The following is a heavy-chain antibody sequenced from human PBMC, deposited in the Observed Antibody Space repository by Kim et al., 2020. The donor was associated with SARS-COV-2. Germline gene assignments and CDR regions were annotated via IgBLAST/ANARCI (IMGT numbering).Heavy chain of an antibody. V-gene: IGHV3-48*02. J-gene: IGHJ3*02. CDR1: GFTFSSYS. CDR2: ISSSSSTI. Sequence: GGSLRLSCAASGFTFSSYSMNWVRQAPGKGLEWVSYISSSSSTIYSADSVKGRFTISRDNAKNSLYLQMNSLRDEDTAVYYCAADSSGYYYVNAFDIWGQGTMVTVSS. D-gene: IGHD3-22*01. CDR3: AADSSGYYYVNAFDI.